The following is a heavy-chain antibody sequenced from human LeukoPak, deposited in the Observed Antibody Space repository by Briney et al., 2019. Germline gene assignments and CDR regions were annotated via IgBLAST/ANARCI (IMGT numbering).Heavy chain of an antibody. CDR1: GYTFTGYY. D-gene: IGHD3-22*01. V-gene: IGHV1-2*02. J-gene: IGHJ5*02. CDR2: INPNSGGT. CDR3: ARVADYYDSSGLNWFDP. Sequence: GASVKVSCKASGYTFTGYYMHWVRQAPGQGLEWIGWINPNSGGTNYAQKFQGRVTMTRDTSISTAYMELRRLRSDDTAVYYCARVADYYDSSGLNWFDPWGQGTLVTVSP.